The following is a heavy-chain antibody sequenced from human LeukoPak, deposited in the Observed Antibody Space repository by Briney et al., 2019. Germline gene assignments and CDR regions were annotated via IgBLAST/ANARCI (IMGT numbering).Heavy chain of an antibody. V-gene: IGHV4-34*01. D-gene: IGHD5-12*01. J-gene: IGHJ4*02. CDR2: INHSGST. CDR3: ASAPVIDSGYDY. CDR1: GGSFSGYY. Sequence: SETLSLTCAVYGGSFSGYYWSWIRQPPGKGLEWIGEINHSGSTNYNPSLKSRVTISVDTSKNQFSLKLSSVTAADAAVYYCASAPVIDSGYDYWGQGTLVTVSS.